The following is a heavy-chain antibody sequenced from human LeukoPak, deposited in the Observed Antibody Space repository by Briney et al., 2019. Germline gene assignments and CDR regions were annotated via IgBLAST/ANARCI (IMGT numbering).Heavy chain of an antibody. J-gene: IGHJ5*02. D-gene: IGHD3-10*01. CDR1: GGSISSYC. CDR3: ARDRGTDGSDQLDP. CDR2: ICSSGST. V-gene: IGHV4-4*07. Sequence: SETLSLTCTVSGGSISSYCWIWVRQPAEKGLEWIGRICSSGSTIYNPSLKSRVAMSSDMSTNQFSLRLRSVPAADTAVYYCARDRGTDGSDQLDPWGQGTLVTVSS.